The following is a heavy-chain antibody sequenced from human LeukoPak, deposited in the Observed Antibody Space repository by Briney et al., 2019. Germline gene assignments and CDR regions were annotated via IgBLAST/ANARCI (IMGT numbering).Heavy chain of an antibody. D-gene: IGHD3-22*01. CDR2: IRYDGSLK. Sequence: GGSLRLSCVASGFTLSSYAMHRVRQAPGKGLEWVAFIRYDGSLKNYADSVKGRFTISRDNSKNTLYLQMNSLRGDDTAVYYCANLPLYDSSGPEDYWGQGTLVTVSS. CDR1: GFTLSSYA. J-gene: IGHJ4*02. CDR3: ANLPLYDSSGPEDY. V-gene: IGHV3-30*02.